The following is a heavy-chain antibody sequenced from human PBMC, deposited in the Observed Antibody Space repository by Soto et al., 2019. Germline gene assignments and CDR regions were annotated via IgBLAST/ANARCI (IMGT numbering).Heavy chain of an antibody. Sequence: ASVKVSCKAPGYTFTSYGISWVRQAPGQGLEWMGWISAYNGNINYAQKLQGRVTMTTDTSTSTAYMELRSLRSDDTAVYYCARGGLRYFDWSSDYWGQGTLVTVSS. V-gene: IGHV1-18*01. J-gene: IGHJ4*02. CDR3: ARGGLRYFDWSSDY. D-gene: IGHD3-9*01. CDR1: GYTFTSYG. CDR2: ISAYNGNI.